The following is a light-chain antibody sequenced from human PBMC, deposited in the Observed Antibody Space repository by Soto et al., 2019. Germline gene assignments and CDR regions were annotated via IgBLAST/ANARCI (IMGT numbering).Light chain of an antibody. V-gene: IGLV2-14*01. CDR1: SIDVGGYNH. CDR3: SSYTSSSNWV. J-gene: IGLJ3*02. Sequence: QSALTQPASVSGSPGQSITISCTGTSIDVGGYNHVSWYQQHPGKAPKLMIYEVTDRPSGVSNRFSGSKSGNTASLTISGLLAEDEADYYCSSYTSSSNWVFGGGTKVTVL. CDR2: EVT.